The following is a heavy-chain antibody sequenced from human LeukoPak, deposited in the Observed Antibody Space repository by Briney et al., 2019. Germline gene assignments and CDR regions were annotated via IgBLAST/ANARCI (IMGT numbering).Heavy chain of an antibody. Sequence: PSETLSLTCTVSGVSISNYYWSWIRQPAGKGLEWIGRIYSSGTTIYNPSLKSRVTMSVDTSKNQFSLKLSSVTAADTAVYFCASGSSGYDPWGQGTLVTVSS. J-gene: IGHJ5*02. V-gene: IGHV4-4*07. CDR3: ASGSSGYDP. D-gene: IGHD5-12*01. CDR2: IYSSGTT. CDR1: GVSISNYY.